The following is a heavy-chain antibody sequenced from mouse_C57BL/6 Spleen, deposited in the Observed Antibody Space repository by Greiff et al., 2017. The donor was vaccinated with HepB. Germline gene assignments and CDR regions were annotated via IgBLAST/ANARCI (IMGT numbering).Heavy chain of an antibody. D-gene: IGHD2-3*01. CDR2: ISSGGSYT. V-gene: IGHV5-6*02. CDR3: ARHDGYLLAMDY. CDR1: GFTFSSYG. J-gene: IGHJ4*01. Sequence: EVMLVESGGDLVKPGGSLKLSCAASGFTFSSYGMSWVRQTPDKRLEWVATISSGGSYTYYPDSVKGRFTISRDNAKNTLYLQMSSLESEDTAMYYCARHDGYLLAMDYWGQGTSVTVSS.